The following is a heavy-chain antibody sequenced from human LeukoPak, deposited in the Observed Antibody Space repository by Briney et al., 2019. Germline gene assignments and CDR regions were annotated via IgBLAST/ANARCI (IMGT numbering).Heavy chain of an antibody. J-gene: IGHJ4*02. Sequence: GGCLRLSCAPAGFTFSNYWTHWVRQTPGKGLVWVSRINTDGSTSYADSAKGRFTISRDNAKNTLYLQMNSLRAEDTAVYYCARDLMVGSPFDSWGQGTLVTVSS. CDR3: ARDLMVGSPFDS. CDR2: INTDGST. D-gene: IGHD2-8*01. V-gene: IGHV3-74*01. CDR1: GFTFSNYW.